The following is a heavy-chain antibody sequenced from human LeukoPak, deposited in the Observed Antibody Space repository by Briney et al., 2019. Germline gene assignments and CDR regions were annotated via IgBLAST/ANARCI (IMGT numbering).Heavy chain of an antibody. Sequence: SETLSLTCTVSGGSISGSSYYWAWIRQPPGKGLEWIGYIYDSGITNYTPSLKSRVTISEDTSKNQFSLNLSSVTAADTAVYFCAGHATAVPKWFDPWGQGTLVTVSS. D-gene: IGHD6-19*01. CDR2: IYDSGIT. CDR3: AGHATAVPKWFDP. CDR1: GGSISGSSYY. J-gene: IGHJ5*02. V-gene: IGHV4-61*05.